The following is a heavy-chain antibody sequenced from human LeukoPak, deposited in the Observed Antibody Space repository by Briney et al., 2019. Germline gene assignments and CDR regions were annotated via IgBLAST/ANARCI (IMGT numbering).Heavy chain of an antibody. CDR2: IYSGDSDT. CDR3: TRSPRDGYHDAFDI. Sequence: GESLKISCKGSGYRFTSYWIAWVRQVPGKGLELMGIIYSGDSDTRYSPLFQGQVTISADKSISTAYLQWGSLEASDTAMYFCTRSPRDGYHDAFDIWGQGTMVAVSS. CDR1: GYRFTSYW. V-gene: IGHV5-51*06. D-gene: IGHD5-24*01. J-gene: IGHJ3*02.